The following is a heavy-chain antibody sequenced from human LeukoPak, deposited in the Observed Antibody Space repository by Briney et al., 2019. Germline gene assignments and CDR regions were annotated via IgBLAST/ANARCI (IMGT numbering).Heavy chain of an antibody. CDR3: AGKRLCGGDCYVDY. J-gene: IGHJ4*02. Sequence: GGSLRLSCAASGFTFSSYWMSWVRQAPGKGLEWVANIKQDGSEKYYADSVKGRFTISRDNAKNSLYLQMNSLRAEDTAVYYCAGKRLCGGDCYVDYWGQGTLVTVSS. D-gene: IGHD2-21*02. V-gene: IGHV3-7*01. CDR2: IKQDGSEK. CDR1: GFTFSSYW.